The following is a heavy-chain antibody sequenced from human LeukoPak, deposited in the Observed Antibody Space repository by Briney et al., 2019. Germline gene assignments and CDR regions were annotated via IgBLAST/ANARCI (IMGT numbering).Heavy chain of an antibody. V-gene: IGHV1-69*13. CDR3: AINRHYLRFLEWLMSFAY. CDR2: IIPIFGTA. J-gene: IGHJ4*02. CDR1: GGTFSSYA. D-gene: IGHD3-3*01. Sequence: GASVKVSCKASGGTFSSYAISWVRQAPGQGLEWMGGIIPIFGTANYAQKFRGRVTITADESTSTAYMELSSLRSEDTAVYYCAINRHYLRFLEWLMSFAYWGQGTLVTVSS.